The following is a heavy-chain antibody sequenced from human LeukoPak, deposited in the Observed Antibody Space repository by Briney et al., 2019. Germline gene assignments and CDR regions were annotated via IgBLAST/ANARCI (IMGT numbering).Heavy chain of an antibody. D-gene: IGHD3-10*01. CDR2: MYTSGST. V-gene: IGHV4-61*02. Sequence: PSQTLSLTCTVSGVSISSGSYYWSWIRQPAGKGLEWIGRMYTSGSTNYNPSLKSRVTISLGTSKNQFSLKLNSVTAADTAVYYCAREGSGGLWGQGTLVTVSS. CDR3: AREGSGGL. CDR1: GVSISSGSYY. J-gene: IGHJ4*02.